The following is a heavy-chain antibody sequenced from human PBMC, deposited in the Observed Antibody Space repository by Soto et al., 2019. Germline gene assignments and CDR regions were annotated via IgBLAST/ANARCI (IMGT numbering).Heavy chain of an antibody. Sequence: SETLSLTCTVSGGSISSYHWSWIRQPPGKGLEWIGYIYYSGSTNYNPSLKSRVTISVDTSKNQFSLKLSSVTAADTAVYYCARISDYYYYGMDVWGQGTTVTRLL. CDR1: GGSISSYH. CDR3: ARISDYYYYGMDV. J-gene: IGHJ6*02. CDR2: IYYSGST. V-gene: IGHV4-59*01.